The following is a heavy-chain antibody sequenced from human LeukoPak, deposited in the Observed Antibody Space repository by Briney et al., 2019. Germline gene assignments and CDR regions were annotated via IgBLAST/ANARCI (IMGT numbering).Heavy chain of an antibody. CDR2: IRYDGSKK. D-gene: IGHD3-22*01. V-gene: IGHV3-30*02. J-gene: IGHJ4*02. CDR3: AKGGYSYDSSGHTPLDY. Sequence: GGSLRLSCGASGLTFSSYGMHWGRQAPGKGLEWVAFIRYDGSKKSHADSVKGRFTISRDNSKNTLHLQMNSLRAEDTAVYYCAKGGYSYDSSGHTPLDYWGQGTLVTVSS. CDR1: GLTFSSYG.